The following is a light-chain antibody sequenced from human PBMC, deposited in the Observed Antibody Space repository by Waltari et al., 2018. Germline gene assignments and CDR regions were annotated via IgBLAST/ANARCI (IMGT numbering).Light chain of an antibody. V-gene: IGLV2-14*01. CDR2: DVS. Sequence: QSALTQPASMSGSPGQSITIPCTGAGSEFTAFTLIARYQHHPGQAPKLLLYDVSQRPSGVSSRFSGSKSGNTASLTISGLHSEDEAFYYCTFYTTSSTLVFGGGTNLTVL. CDR1: GSEFTAFTL. J-gene: IGLJ2*01. CDR3: TFYTTSSTLV.